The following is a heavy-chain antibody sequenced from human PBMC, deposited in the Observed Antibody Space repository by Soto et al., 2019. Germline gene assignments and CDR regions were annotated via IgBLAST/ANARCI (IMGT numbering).Heavy chain of an antibody. Sequence: SETLSLTCTVSGGSISSYYWSWIRQPPGKGLEWIGYIYYSGSTNYNPSLKSRVTISVDTSKNQFSLKLSSVTAADTAVYYCARAQGPLFGVVIRGDFDYWGQGTLVTVSS. D-gene: IGHD3-3*01. CDR1: GGSISSYY. V-gene: IGHV4-59*01. CDR3: ARAQGPLFGVVIRGDFDY. J-gene: IGHJ4*02. CDR2: IYYSGST.